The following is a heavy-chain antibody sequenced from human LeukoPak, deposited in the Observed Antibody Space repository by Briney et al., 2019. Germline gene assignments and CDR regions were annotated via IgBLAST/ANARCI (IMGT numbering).Heavy chain of an antibody. Sequence: SVKVSCKASGGTFSSYAISWVRQAPGQGLEWMGRIIPILGIANYAQKFQGRVTITADKSTSTAYMELSSLRSEDTAVYCCARDGEYSSGWYGGNYFDYWGQGTLVTVSS. CDR2: IIPILGIA. D-gene: IGHD6-19*01. CDR1: GGTFSSYA. CDR3: ARDGEYSSGWYGGNYFDY. J-gene: IGHJ4*02. V-gene: IGHV1-69*04.